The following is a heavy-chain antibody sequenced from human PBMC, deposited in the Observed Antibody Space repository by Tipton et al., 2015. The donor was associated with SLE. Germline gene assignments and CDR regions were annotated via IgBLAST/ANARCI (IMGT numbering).Heavy chain of an antibody. CDR3: ARDTLGGLDY. CDR2: FYFSGST. D-gene: IGHD7-27*01. Sequence: TLSLTCSVSGVSISTYYWSWIRQSPGKGLEWIGFFYFSGSTQYNPSLKSRVAIPAETSNNQFSLELRSVTAADTAVYYCARDTLGGLDYWGQGTLVTVSS. J-gene: IGHJ4*02. CDR1: GVSISTYY. V-gene: IGHV4-59*01.